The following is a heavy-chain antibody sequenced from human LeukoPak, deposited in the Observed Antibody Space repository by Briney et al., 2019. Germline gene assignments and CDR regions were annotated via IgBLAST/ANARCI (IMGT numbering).Heavy chain of an antibody. CDR2: IKQDGSEK. V-gene: IGHV3-7*01. D-gene: IGHD6-13*01. Sequence: GGSLRLSCAASGFTFSSYWMSWVRQAPGKGLEWVANIKQDGSEKYYVDSVKGRFTISRDNAKNSLYLQMNSLRAEDTAVYYCARVAAAAFYDAFDIWGKGTMVTVSS. CDR3: ARVAAAAFYDAFDI. CDR1: GFTFSSYW. J-gene: IGHJ3*02.